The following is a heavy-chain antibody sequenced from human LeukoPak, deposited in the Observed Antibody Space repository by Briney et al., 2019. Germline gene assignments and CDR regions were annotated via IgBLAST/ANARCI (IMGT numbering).Heavy chain of an antibody. Sequence: AGGSLRLSCAASGFTFSSYAMSWVHQAPGKGLEWVSAISGSGGSTYYADSVKGRFTISRDNSKNTPYLQMNSLRAEDTAVYYCAKDLSVVATYFDYWGQGTLVTVSS. J-gene: IGHJ4*02. CDR2: ISGSGGST. CDR1: GFTFSSYA. D-gene: IGHD5-12*01. V-gene: IGHV3-23*01. CDR3: AKDLSVVATYFDY.